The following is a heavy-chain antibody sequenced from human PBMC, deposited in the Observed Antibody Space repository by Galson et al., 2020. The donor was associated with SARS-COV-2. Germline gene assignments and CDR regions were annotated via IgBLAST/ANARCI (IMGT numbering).Heavy chain of an antibody. J-gene: IGHJ4*02. CDR3: ATEEMTTTNSFEY. D-gene: IGHD4-4*01. CDR2: INPNRGGT. V-gene: IGHV1-2*02. CDR1: GYPFTGYY. Sequence: ASVKVSCKTSGYPFTGYYLHWLRQAPGQGLEWMGWINPNRGGTEYAQRFQGRVTMTRDTSITTADVEISSLKSEDTAVYYCATEEMTTTNSFEYWGKGTLVTVSS.